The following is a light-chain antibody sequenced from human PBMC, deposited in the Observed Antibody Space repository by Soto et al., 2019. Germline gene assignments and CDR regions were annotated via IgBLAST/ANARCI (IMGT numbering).Light chain of an antibody. V-gene: IGKV3-15*01. CDR2: GAS. CDR1: QSVNTN. CDR3: QQYKNWPPVT. Sequence: TVMTQSPSTLSVSLGERATLSCRASQSVNTNLAWYQQKPGQAPRLLIYGASIRATGVPARFSGSGSGTDFTLTISSLQPEDFAVYFCQQYKNWPPVTFGGGTKVDIK. J-gene: IGKJ4*01.